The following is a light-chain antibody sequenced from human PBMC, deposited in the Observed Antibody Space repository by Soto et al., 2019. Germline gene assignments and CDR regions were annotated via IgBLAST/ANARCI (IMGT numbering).Light chain of an antibody. Sequence: VHRTHAPYSLSASVGDRVTITVLASQSISMYLTWYQQKPGKAPKLLIYAASSLQSGVPSRFSGSGSGTDFTLTISSLQPEDFATYYCQQANSFPFTFGQGTRLEIK. V-gene: IGKV1-12*02. CDR1: QSISMY. CDR2: AAS. CDR3: QQANSFPFT. J-gene: IGKJ5*01.